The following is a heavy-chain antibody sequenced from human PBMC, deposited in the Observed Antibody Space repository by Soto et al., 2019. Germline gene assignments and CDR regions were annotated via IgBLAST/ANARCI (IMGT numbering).Heavy chain of an antibody. J-gene: IGHJ6*03. V-gene: IGHV4-4*02. CDR2: IHHSGGT. Sequence: QVQLQESGPGLVEPSGTLSLTCAVSSGSISSSNWWSWVRQPPGKGLEWIGEIHHSGGTNYNPSLKSRVTMSVDKAKNQFSLQLRFVTAADNAVYYCTRIDVPDFRRWSTRYYYFFYMDVLGKGPTVSVSS. CDR3: TRIDVPDFRRWSTRYYYFFYMDV. D-gene: IGHD2-21*01. CDR1: SGSISSSNW.